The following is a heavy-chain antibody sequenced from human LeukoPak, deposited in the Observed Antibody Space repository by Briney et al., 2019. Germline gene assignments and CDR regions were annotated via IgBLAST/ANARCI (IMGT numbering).Heavy chain of an antibody. D-gene: IGHD6-13*01. CDR1: GYTFTSYG. Sequence: ASVKVSCKASGYTFTSYGISWVRQAPGQGLEWMGWISAYNGNTNYAQKLQGRVTMTTDTSTSTAYMELRSLRSDDTAVYYCARGARTAAGPAPNYYYYGMDVWGQGTTVTVSS. J-gene: IGHJ6*02. CDR2: ISAYNGNT. CDR3: ARGARTAAGPAPNYYYYGMDV. V-gene: IGHV1-18*01.